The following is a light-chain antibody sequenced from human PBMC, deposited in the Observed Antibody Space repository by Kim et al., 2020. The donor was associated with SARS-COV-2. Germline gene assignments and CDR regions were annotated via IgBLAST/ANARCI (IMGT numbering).Light chain of an antibody. CDR1: SSDVGGYNY. CDR2: DVS. Sequence: QSALTQPASVSGSPGQSITISCTGTSSDVGGYNYVFWYQQHPGKAPKLMIYDVSKRPSGVSNRFSGSKSGNTASLTISGLQAEDEADYYCSSYTTSSTYNYVFGNGTKVTVL. V-gene: IGLV2-14*01. J-gene: IGLJ1*01. CDR3: SSYTTSSTYNYV.